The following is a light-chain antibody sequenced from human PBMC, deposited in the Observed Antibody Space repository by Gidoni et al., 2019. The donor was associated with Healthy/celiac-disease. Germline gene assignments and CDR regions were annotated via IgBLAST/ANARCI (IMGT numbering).Light chain of an antibody. CDR2: AAS. J-gene: IGKJ4*01. Sequence: DIQLTQSTSFLSASVGDRVTITCRASQGISSYLAWYQQKPGKAPKLLIYAASTLQSGVPSRFSGSGSGTEFTLTIRSLQPEDFATYYCQQLNSYPRGLTFGGGTKVEIK. V-gene: IGKV1-9*01. CDR3: QQLNSYPRGLT. CDR1: QGISSY.